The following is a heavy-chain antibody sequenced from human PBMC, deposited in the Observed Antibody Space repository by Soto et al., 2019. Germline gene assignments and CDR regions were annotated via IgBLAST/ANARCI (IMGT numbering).Heavy chain of an antibody. CDR3: ATEGFLEWFGPPSGMDV. D-gene: IGHD3-3*01. V-gene: IGHV4-4*02. Sequence: ETLSLTCAVSGGSVVTTDWWSWVRQPPGKGLEWLGEVYHSGSINYNPSVARRVTISIDKAKNQFSLKLTSVTAADTAVYYCATEGFLEWFGPPSGMDVWGQGTTVTVSS. J-gene: IGHJ6*02. CDR2: VYHSGSI. CDR1: GGSVVTTDW.